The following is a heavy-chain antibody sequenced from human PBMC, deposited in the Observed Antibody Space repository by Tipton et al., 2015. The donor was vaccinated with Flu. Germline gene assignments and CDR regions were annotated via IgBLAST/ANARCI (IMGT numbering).Heavy chain of an antibody. CDR3: VRLFRGTYHIDY. V-gene: IGHV1-2*02. CDR1: GYSFTVHY. D-gene: IGHD2-21*01. J-gene: IGHJ4*02. CDR2: INTNDNGT. Sequence: QVQLVQSGAELKNPGASVKVSCKGFGYSFTVHYIHWVRQAPGQGLEWMGWINTNDNGTRYSQKLQGRVTVTRDTSIGTAYMELSRLTSDDTAIYYCVRLFRGTYHIDYWGQGTLVTVSS.